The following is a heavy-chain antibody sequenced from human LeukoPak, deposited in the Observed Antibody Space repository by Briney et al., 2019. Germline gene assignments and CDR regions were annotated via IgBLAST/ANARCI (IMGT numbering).Heavy chain of an antibody. D-gene: IGHD3-22*01. CDR3: ARDPTDYYDSSGYIDY. CDR1: GYTFTSYY. J-gene: IGHJ4*02. Sequence: ASVKVSCKASGYTFTSYYMHWVRQAPGQGLEWMGIINPSGGSTSYAQKFQGRVTMTRDTSTSTAYMELSSLRSEDTAVYYCARDPTDYYDSSGYIDYWGQGTLVTVSS. V-gene: IGHV1-46*01. CDR2: INPSGGST.